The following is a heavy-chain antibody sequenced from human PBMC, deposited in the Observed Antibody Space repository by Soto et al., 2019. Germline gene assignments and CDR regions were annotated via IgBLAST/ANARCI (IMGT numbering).Heavy chain of an antibody. J-gene: IGHJ4*02. CDR3: ARDGEPLGYCSSTSCYPDY. D-gene: IGHD2-2*03. CDR1: GYTFTSYG. CDR2: ISAYNGNT. Sequence: QVQLVQSGAEVKKPGASVKVSCKASGYTFTSYGISWVRQAPGQGLEWMGWISAYNGNTNYAQKLQGRVTMTKDTSTSTAYMELRSLRSDDTAVYYCARDGEPLGYCSSTSCYPDYWGQGTLVTVSS. V-gene: IGHV1-18*01.